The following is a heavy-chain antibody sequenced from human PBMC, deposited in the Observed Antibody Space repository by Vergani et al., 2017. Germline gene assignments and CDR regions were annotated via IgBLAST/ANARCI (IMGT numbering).Heavy chain of an antibody. J-gene: IGHJ4*02. CDR2: ISAYNGNT. D-gene: IGHD3-22*01. Sequence: VSCTASGYTFTSYGISWVRQAPGQGLEWMGWISAYNGNTNYAQKLQGRVTMTTDTSTSTAYMELRSLRSDDTAVYYCARGYYDSSGYYGFDYWGQGTLVTVSS. V-gene: IGHV1-18*01. CDR1: GYTFTSYG. CDR3: ARGYYDSSGYYGFDY.